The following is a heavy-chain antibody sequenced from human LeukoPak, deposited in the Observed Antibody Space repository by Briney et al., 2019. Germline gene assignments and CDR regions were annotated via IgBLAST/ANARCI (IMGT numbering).Heavy chain of an antibody. J-gene: IGHJ3*02. CDR1: GFTFSSYS. V-gene: IGHV3-72*01. CDR3: GRGYSGNSIYAFDI. D-gene: IGHD1-26*01. Sequence: GGSLRLSCAASGFTFSSYSMNWVRQAPGKGLEWVGRISNKADSYTTEYAASVKGGFTISRDDSKNSLYLQMNSLKIEDTAVYYCGRGYSGNSIYAFDIWGQGTMVTVSS. CDR2: ISNKADSYTT.